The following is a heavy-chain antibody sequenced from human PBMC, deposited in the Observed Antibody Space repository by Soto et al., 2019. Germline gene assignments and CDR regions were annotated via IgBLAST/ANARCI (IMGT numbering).Heavy chain of an antibody. Sequence: EVQVVESGGGLVKPGGSLRLSCNFTFSMYSMNWVRQAPGKGLEWVSSISSGGSYIKYVDSVKGRFTISRDNAKNSVSLQMNSLRVQDTAVYYCTRDQGGSSDSWFDPWGQGTQVTVSS. V-gene: IGHV3-21*01. CDR1: TFSMYS. CDR2: ISSGGSYI. J-gene: IGHJ5*02. CDR3: TRDQGGSSDSWFDP. D-gene: IGHD1-26*01.